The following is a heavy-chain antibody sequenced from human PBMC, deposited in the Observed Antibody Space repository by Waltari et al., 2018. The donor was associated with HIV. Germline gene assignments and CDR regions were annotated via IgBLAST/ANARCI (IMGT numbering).Heavy chain of an antibody. J-gene: IGHJ4*02. CDR3: ARSYYFDDTGPFDY. CDR1: GGSISSSNW. D-gene: IGHD3-22*01. Sequence: QVHLQESGPGLVQPSGTLSLTCAVSGGSISSSNWWSWVRQPPGKGLEWIGEIYHGENTNYNPSHKSRVTISVDNSTTHCSLKLTSVTAADTAVYYCARSYYFDDTGPFDYWGRGTLVTV. CDR2: IYHGENT. V-gene: IGHV4-4*02.